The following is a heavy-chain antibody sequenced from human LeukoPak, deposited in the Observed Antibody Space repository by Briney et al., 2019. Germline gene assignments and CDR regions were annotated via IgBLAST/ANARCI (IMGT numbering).Heavy chain of an antibody. J-gene: IGHJ6*04. CDR2: INPNSGGT. Sequence: GASVKVSCKASGYTFTSYGISWVRQAPGQGLEWMGWINPNSGGTNYAQKFQGRVTMTRDTSISTAYMELSRLRSDDTAVYYCARGVRWGSTGLGSVWGKGTTVTVSS. CDR1: GYTFTSYG. D-gene: IGHD4-23*01. V-gene: IGHV1-2*02. CDR3: ARGVRWGSTGLGSV.